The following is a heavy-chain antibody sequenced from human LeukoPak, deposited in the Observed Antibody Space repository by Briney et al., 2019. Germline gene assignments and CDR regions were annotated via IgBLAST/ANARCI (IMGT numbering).Heavy chain of an antibody. CDR1: GFTFSSYA. CDR3: AKDSYGFFVGHFDP. V-gene: IGHV3-23*01. Sequence: PGGSLRLSCTASGFTFSSYAMSWVRQAPGKGLEWVSAISSSGGSAYYADSVKGRFTISRDNSKNTLYLQMNSLRAEDTAVYYCAKDSYGFFVGHFDPWGQGTLVTVSS. D-gene: IGHD3-3*01. CDR2: ISSSGGSA. J-gene: IGHJ5*02.